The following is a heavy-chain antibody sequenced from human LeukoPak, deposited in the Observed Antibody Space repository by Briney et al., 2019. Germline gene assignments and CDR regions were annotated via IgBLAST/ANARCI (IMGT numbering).Heavy chain of an antibody. CDR2: INPNSGGI. Sequence: EASVKVSCKASGYTFTDYYIHWVRQAPGQGLEWMGWINPNSGGISYAQQFQGRVTMITDTSISTAYMELSRLTSDDTAVYYCARDSIPATSWGQGTLVTVSS. J-gene: IGHJ4*02. CDR3: ARDSIPATS. D-gene: IGHD2-2*02. CDR1: GYTFTDYY. V-gene: IGHV1-2*02.